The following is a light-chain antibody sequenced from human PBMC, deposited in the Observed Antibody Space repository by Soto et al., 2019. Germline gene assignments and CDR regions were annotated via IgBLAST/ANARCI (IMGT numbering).Light chain of an antibody. Sequence: IQLTQSPSSLSASVGDRVTITCRASQGISSYLGWYQQKPGKAPNLLIYDASTLHSGVPSRFSGGGSGTDFTLTISSLQPEDFATYYCQQSYSTPWTFGQGTKVDI. CDR1: QGISSY. V-gene: IGKV1-39*01. CDR2: DAS. J-gene: IGKJ1*01. CDR3: QQSYSTPWT.